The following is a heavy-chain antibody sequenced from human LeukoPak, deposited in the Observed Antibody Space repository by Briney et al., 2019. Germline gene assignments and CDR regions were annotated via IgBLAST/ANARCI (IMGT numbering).Heavy chain of an antibody. J-gene: IGHJ5*02. CDR3: ARSVPPKSIVGFDP. V-gene: IGHV1-18*01. D-gene: IGHD2/OR15-2a*01. Sequence: ASVKVSCKASGYTFITYYMHWVRQAPGQGLEWMGWISAYNGNTNYAQKLQGRVTMTTDTSTSTAYMELRSLRSDDTAVYYCARSVPPKSIVGFDPWGQGTLVTVSS. CDR1: GYTFITYY. CDR2: ISAYNGNT.